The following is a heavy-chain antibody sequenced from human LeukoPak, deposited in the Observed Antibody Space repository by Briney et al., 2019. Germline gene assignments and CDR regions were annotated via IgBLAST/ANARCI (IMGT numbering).Heavy chain of an antibody. D-gene: IGHD3-9*01. Sequence: GGSLRLSCVASGFTFSSYAMNWVRQAPGKGLEWFSTIKGSGESTYYAVSVRGRFTITRDNSQNTMYLQMNGMRAEDTAVYFCAKIHWPHNDIFFDLWGQGTLVTVSS. CDR2: IKGSGEST. CDR3: AKIHWPHNDIFFDL. J-gene: IGHJ4*02. V-gene: IGHV3-23*01. CDR1: GFTFSSYA.